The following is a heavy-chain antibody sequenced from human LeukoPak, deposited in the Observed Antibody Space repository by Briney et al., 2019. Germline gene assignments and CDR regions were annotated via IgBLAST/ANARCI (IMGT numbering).Heavy chain of an antibody. V-gene: IGHV3-15*01. CDR1: GFTFSNAW. Sequence: GSLRLSCAASGFTFSNAWMSWVRQAPGKGLEWVGRIKSKTDGGTTDYAAPVKGRFTISRDDSKNTLYLQMNSLKTEDTAVYYCTTRSMVRGVTHDYWGQGTLVTVSS. J-gene: IGHJ4*02. CDR3: TTRSMVRGVTHDY. D-gene: IGHD3-10*01. CDR2: IKSKTDGGTT.